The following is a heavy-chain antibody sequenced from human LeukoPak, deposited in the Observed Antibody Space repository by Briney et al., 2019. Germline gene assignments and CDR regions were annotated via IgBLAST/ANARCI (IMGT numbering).Heavy chain of an antibody. V-gene: IGHV1-2*02. Sequence: ASVKVSCKASGYTFTNYYMHWVRQAPGQGLEGMGWINPNSGGTNYAQKFQGRVTMTRDTSISTAYMELSRLRSDDTAVYYCARAYYYDSSGYFYYYYYGMDVWGQGTTVTVSS. CDR2: INPNSGGT. D-gene: IGHD3-22*01. CDR1: GYTFTNYY. CDR3: ARAYYYDSSGYFYYYYYGMDV. J-gene: IGHJ6*02.